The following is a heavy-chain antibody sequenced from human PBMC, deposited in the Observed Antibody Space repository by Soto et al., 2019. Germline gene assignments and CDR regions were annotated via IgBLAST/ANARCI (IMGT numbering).Heavy chain of an antibody. CDR1: GFTFSNAW. D-gene: IGHD3-22*01. V-gene: IGHV3-15*01. CDR3: TTDGYYYDSSGHYGLGMVVDY. Sequence: GGSLRLSCAASGFTFSNAWMSWVRQAPGKGLEWVGRIKSKTDGGTTDYAAPVKGRFTISRDDSKNTLYLQMNSLKTEDTAVYYCTTDGYYYDSSGHYGLGMVVDYWGQGTLVTVSS. J-gene: IGHJ4*02. CDR2: IKSKTDGGTT.